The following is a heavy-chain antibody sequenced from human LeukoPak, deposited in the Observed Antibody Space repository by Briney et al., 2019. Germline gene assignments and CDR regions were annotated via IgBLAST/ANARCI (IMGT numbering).Heavy chain of an antibody. CDR1: GFTFIDHY. V-gene: IGHV3-33*08. Sequence: PGGSLRLSCAASGFTFIDHYMDWVRQAPGKGLEWVAVIWYDGSNIYYGDSVKGRFTISRDNSKNTLYLQMNSLGAEDTAVYYCARASPDYYGMDVWGQGTTVTVSS. CDR2: IWYDGSNI. J-gene: IGHJ6*02. CDR3: ARASPDYYGMDV.